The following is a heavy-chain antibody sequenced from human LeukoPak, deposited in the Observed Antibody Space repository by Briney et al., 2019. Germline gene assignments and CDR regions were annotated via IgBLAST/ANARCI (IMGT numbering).Heavy chain of an antibody. J-gene: IGHJ5*02. CDR3: GRGHSGYTAA. D-gene: IGHD5-12*01. Sequence: SQTLSLTCAISGDSVSSNSAAWNWIRQSPSRGLEWLGRTYYRSKWYDAYAESVKSRITIKPDTSRNQFSLQLDSVTPEDTAVYYCGRGHSGYTAAWGQGTLVTVSS. V-gene: IGHV6-1*01. CDR1: GDSVSSNSAA. CDR2: TYYRSKWYD.